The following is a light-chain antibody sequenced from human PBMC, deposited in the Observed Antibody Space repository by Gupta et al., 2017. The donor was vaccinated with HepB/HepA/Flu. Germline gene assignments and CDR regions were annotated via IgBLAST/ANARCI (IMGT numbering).Light chain of an antibody. CDR2: GAS. Sequence: DIQLTQSPSFLSASVGDSVNITCRASQAISTYVAWYQQKPGKAPKLLIYGASTLQSGVPSRFSGSGSGPVVTLTISSLQPEDFATYYCQQLNNYPLTFGGGTKVEIK. V-gene: IGKV1-9*01. CDR3: QQLNNYPLT. J-gene: IGKJ4*01. CDR1: QAISTY.